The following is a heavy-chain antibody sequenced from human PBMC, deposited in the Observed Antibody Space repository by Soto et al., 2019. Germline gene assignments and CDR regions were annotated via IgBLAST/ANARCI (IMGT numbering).Heavy chain of an antibody. D-gene: IGHD2-15*01. CDR3: VVVDRPGSWLDP. Sequence: SETLSLTCTVSGGSISSSDFYWGWLRQTPGKGLEFIGSMYYSGTTYYNPSLKSRVTISVDTSKNQFTLKLISVTAADTAVYYCVVVDRPGSWLDPWGEGALVTVSS. CDR2: MYYSGTT. J-gene: IGHJ5*02. CDR1: GGSISSSDFY. V-gene: IGHV4-39*01.